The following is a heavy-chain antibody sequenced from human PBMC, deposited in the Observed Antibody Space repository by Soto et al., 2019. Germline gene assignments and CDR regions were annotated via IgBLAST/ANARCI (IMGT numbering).Heavy chain of an antibody. CDR1: GFTFSGSA. CDR3: TRLYYDSSGYQGFDY. V-gene: IGHV3-73*01. CDR2: IRSKANSYAT. J-gene: IGHJ4*02. D-gene: IGHD3-22*01. Sequence: LRLSCAASGFTFSGSAMHWVRQASGKGLEWVGRIRSKANSYATAYAASVKGRFTISRDDSKNTAYLQMNSLKTEDTAVYYCTRLYYDSSGYQGFDYWGQGTLVTVSS.